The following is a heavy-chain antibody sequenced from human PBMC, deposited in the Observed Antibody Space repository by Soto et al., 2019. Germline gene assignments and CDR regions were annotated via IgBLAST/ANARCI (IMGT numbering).Heavy chain of an antibody. D-gene: IGHD6-19*01. V-gene: IGHV5-10-1*01. Sequence: QVPGKGLEWMGRIDPSDSYTNYSPSFQGHVTISADKSISTAYLQWSSLKASDTAMYYCARRRIAVAGPSSAYGMDVWGQGTTVTVSS. CDR3: ARRRIAVAGPSSAYGMDV. CDR2: IDPSDSYT. J-gene: IGHJ6*02.